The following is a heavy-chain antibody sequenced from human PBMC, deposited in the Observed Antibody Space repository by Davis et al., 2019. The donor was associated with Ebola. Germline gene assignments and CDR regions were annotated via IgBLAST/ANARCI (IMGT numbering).Heavy chain of an antibody. V-gene: IGHV3-7*03. CDR2: INQDGSQK. D-gene: IGHD3-22*01. CDR1: GFTFSTYA. CDR3: ARDWGNYYDSSGLLLPYYGMDV. Sequence: GGSLRLSCSASGFTFSTYAMTWVRQAPGKGLEWVANINQDGSQKSYVNSVKGRFTISRDNSKNTLYLQMNSLRAEDTAVYYCARDWGNYYDSSGLLLPYYGMDVWGQGTTVTVSS. J-gene: IGHJ6*02.